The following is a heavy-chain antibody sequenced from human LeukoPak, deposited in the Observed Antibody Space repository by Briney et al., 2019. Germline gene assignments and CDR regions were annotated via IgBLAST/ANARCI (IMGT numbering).Heavy chain of an antibody. D-gene: IGHD6-19*01. CDR2: IYYSGST. CDR3: ARDILAVADTPENYYYYGMDV. CDR1: GGSISSYY. Sequence: PSETLPLTCTVSGGSISSYYWSWIRQPPGKGLEWIGYIYYSGSTNYNPSLKSRVTISVDTSKNQFSLKLSSVTAADTAVYYCARDILAVADTPENYYYYGMDVWGQGTTVTVSS. V-gene: IGHV4-59*01. J-gene: IGHJ6*02.